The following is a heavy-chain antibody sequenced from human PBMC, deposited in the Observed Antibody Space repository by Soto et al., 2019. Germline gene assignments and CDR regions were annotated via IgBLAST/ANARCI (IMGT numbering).Heavy chain of an antibody. J-gene: IGHJ5*02. D-gene: IGHD2-15*01. CDR3: AHRQRTVVVGAPVDL. V-gene: IGHV2-5*02. CDR1: GVSLSTSGEG. CDR2: LYGDDGK. Sequence: QITLRESGPTLVQPTQTLTLTCTLSGVSLSTSGEGVGWIRQPTGKALEWLALLYGDDGKRLSPSPKSRLPITRDISKNQVVMTMTDMAPEDTAIYYCAHRQRTVVVGAPVDLWGQASQVTVSA.